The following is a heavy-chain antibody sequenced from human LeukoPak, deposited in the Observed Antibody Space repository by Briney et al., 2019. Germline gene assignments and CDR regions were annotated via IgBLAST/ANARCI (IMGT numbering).Heavy chain of an antibody. Sequence: GGSLRLSCDASGYNFSGVWMSWVRQAPGKGLDWVGRIRGKSDGGATDFAASVKGRFTISRDESKDTLYLQMSSLKTEDTGVYYCATFNRRDSFDFWGQGAMVTVSS. V-gene: IGHV3-15*01. CDR1: GYNFSGVW. CDR3: ATFNRRDSFDF. CDR2: IRGKSDGGAT. J-gene: IGHJ3*01.